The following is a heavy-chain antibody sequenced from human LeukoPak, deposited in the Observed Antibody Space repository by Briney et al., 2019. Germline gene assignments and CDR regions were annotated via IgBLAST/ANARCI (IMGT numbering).Heavy chain of an antibody. CDR2: IYPSGTI. CDR3: ARNPGY. D-gene: IGHD1-14*01. Sequence: SETLSLTCIVSGGSINGYYWSWIRQPAGKGLEWIGRIYPSGTIDYNPSLNSRVTVSVDTSKNQFSLKLNSVTAADTAMYYCARNPGYWGQGTLVTVSS. CDR1: GGSINGYY. J-gene: IGHJ4*02. V-gene: IGHV4-4*07.